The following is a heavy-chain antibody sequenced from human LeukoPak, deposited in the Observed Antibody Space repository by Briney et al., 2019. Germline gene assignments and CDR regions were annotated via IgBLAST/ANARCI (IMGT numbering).Heavy chain of an antibody. Sequence: GESLKISCQTSGYTFTNYWIGWVRQMPGKGLEWMAIIYCDGSKTTYSPSFQSQVTISVGKSISAAYLQWSSLKASDTAMYYCARPNSYGHEIDAFDIWGQGTMVTVSS. D-gene: IGHD5-18*01. V-gene: IGHV5-51*01. CDR1: GYTFTNYW. CDR2: IYCDGSKT. J-gene: IGHJ3*02. CDR3: ARPNSYGHEIDAFDI.